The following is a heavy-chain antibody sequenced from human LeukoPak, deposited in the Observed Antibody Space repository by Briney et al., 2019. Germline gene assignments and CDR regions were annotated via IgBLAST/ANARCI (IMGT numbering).Heavy chain of an antibody. Sequence: GESLKISCKGSGYTFTGYHMHWVRQAPGQGLEWMGRINPNSGDTNYAQEFLGRVTMTRDTSISTAYMELSRLRSDGTAVYYCARGSIAARSCIDYWGRGTLVTVSS. CDR2: INPNSGDT. CDR3: ARGSIAARSCIDY. D-gene: IGHD6-6*01. CDR1: GYTFTGYH. J-gene: IGHJ4*02. V-gene: IGHV1-2*06.